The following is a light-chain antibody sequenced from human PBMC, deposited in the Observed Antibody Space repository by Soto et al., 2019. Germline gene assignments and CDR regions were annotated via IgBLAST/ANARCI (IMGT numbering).Light chain of an antibody. J-gene: IGKJ5*01. Sequence: DIQLTQSPSFLSASVGDRVTITCRASQGISSYLAWYQQKPGKAPKLLIYAASTLQSGVPSRFSGSGSVTEFTLTISSLQPEDFATYYCQQLNSYLTFGQGTRLEIK. CDR3: QQLNSYLT. CDR1: QGISSY. V-gene: IGKV1-9*01. CDR2: AAS.